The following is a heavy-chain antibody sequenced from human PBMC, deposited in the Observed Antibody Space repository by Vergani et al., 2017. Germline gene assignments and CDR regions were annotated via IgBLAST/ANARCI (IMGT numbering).Heavy chain of an antibody. J-gene: IGHJ4*02. Sequence: EVQLVQSGAEVKKPGESLRISCKGSGYSFTSYWISWVRQMPGKGLEWMGRIDPSDSYTNYSPSFQGHVTISADKSISTAYLQWSSLKASDTAMYYCARRIIESSSSSFFDYWGQGTLVTVSS. CDR3: ARRIIESSSSSFFDY. V-gene: IGHV5-10-1*03. CDR1: GYSFTSYW. CDR2: IDPSDSYT. D-gene: IGHD6-13*01.